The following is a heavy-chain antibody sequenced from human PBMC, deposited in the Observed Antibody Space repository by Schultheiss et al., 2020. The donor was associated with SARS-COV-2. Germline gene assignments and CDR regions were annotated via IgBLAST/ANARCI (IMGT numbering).Heavy chain of an antibody. D-gene: IGHD4/OR15-4a*01. Sequence: SETLSLTCTVSGGSISPYYWTWIRQPPGKGLEWIGYIYYSGSTNYNPSLKSRVTISVDTSKNQFSLKLSSVTAADTAVYYCAREARDYGYDYYYGMDVWGQGTTVTVSS. CDR1: GGSISPYY. CDR2: IYYSGST. J-gene: IGHJ6*02. CDR3: AREARDYGYDYYYGMDV. V-gene: IGHV4-59*12.